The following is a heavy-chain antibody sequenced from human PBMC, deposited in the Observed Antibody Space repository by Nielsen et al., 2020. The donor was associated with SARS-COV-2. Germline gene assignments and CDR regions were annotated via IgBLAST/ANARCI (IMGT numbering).Heavy chain of an antibody. CDR3: ASLPTGSGYLDDY. J-gene: IGHJ4*02. CDR1: GFTFSRSW. D-gene: IGHD3-22*01. V-gene: IGHV3-7*03. CDR2: IKQDGSEK. Sequence: GESLKISCAASGFTFSRSWMSWVRQAPGKGLAWVANIKQDGSEKYYVDSVKGRFTISRDNAKNSLYLQMNSLRAEDTAVYYCASLPTGSGYLDDYWGQGTLVTVSS.